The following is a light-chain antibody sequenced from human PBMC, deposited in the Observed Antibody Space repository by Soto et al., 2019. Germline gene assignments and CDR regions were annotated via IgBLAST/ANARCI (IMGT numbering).Light chain of an antibody. CDR3: QQYDSWPSWT. CDR1: QSISIH. CDR2: GAS. J-gene: IGKJ1*01. V-gene: IGKV3-15*01. Sequence: EIVMTQSPATLSVSPGERATLSCRASQSISIHLAWYQQQPGQGPRLLIYGASTRDTGTPARFSGSGSGTEFTLTISSLQSEDFPVYYCQQYDSWPSWTFGQGTKVEIK.